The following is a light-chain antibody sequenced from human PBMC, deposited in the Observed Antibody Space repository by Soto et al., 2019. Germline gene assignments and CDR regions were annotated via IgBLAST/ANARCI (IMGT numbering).Light chain of an antibody. CDR2: GAS. CDR3: LQYDSEPLT. J-gene: IGKJ4*01. CDR1: QSVAKNY. V-gene: IGKV3-20*01. Sequence: ETVLTQSPGTLSLSPGETATLSCRASQSVAKNYLAWYQHKPGQGPRLLISGASSRDTGIPDRFSGSGSGTDFTLTISRLQPEDFAVNYCLQYDSEPLTFGGGTKGEI.